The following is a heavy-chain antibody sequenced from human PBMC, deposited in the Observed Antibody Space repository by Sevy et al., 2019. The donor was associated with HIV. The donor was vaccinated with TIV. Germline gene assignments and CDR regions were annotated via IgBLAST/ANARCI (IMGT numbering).Heavy chain of an antibody. CDR2: ISGSDDRT. V-gene: IGHV3-23*01. CDR1: GFTFSSYT. D-gene: IGHD3-22*01. Sequence: GGSLRLSCAASGFTFSSYTMNWVRQAPGKGLEWVSGISGSDDRTYYADSVKGRFTISRDNSKNPLSLQMNSLRADDTAVYYCAKGVTMIVVVDAFDIWGHGTMVTVSS. CDR3: AKGVTMIVVVDAFDI. J-gene: IGHJ3*02.